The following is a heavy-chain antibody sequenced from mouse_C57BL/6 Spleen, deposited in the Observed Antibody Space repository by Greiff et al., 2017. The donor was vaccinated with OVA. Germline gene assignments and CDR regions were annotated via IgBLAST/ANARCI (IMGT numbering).Heavy chain of an antibody. CDR3: ARKIDYLAY. CDR1: GYTFTSYW. Sequence: VQLQQPGAELVKPGASVKLSCKASGYTFTSYWMQWVKQRPGQGLEWIGEIDPSDSYTNYNQKFKGKATLTVDTSSSTAYMQLSSLTSEDSAVYYCARKIDYLAYWGQGTTLTVSS. J-gene: IGHJ2*01. V-gene: IGHV1-50*01. CDR2: IDPSDSYT.